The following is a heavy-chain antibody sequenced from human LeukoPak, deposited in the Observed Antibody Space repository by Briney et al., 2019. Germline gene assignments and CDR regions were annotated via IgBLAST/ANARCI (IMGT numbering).Heavy chain of an antibody. J-gene: IGHJ4*02. V-gene: IGHV3-48*03. CDR3: AREDSTLYFDY. Sequence: GGSLRLSCAASGFTFSSYEMNWVRQAPGKGLEWVSYISSSGSTIYYADSVKGRFTISRDNAKNSLYLQMNSLRAEDTAVYYCAREDSTLYFDYWGQGTLVTVSS. CDR2: ISSSGSTI. CDR1: GFTFSSYE. D-gene: IGHD2-2*01.